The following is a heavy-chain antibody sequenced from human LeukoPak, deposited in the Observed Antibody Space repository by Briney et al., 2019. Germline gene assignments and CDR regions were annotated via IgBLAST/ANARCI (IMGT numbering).Heavy chain of an antibody. CDR2: IKKDGSVK. J-gene: IGHJ3*02. V-gene: IGHV3-7*03. Sequence: GGSLRLSCAASGFMFSSSWMTWVRQAPGKGLEWVANIKKDGSVKHYVDSVKGRFTISRDDAKNSLYLQMDSLRAEDTAVYYCARASGSYGLDAFDIWGQGTMVTVSS. CDR1: GFMFSSSW. D-gene: IGHD1-26*01. CDR3: ARASGSYGLDAFDI.